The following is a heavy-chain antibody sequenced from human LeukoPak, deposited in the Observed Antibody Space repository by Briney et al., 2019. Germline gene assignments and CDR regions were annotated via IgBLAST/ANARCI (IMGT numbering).Heavy chain of an antibody. Sequence: SETLSLTCTVSGGSISSYYWSWIRQPPGKGLEWIGYIHYSGSTYYNPSLTSRVTISVDTSKNQFSLKLSSVTAADTAVYYCASGYREYFQHWGQGTLVTVSS. D-gene: IGHD5-18*01. CDR2: IHYSGST. V-gene: IGHV4-59*01. CDR1: GGSISSYY. J-gene: IGHJ1*01. CDR3: ASGYREYFQH.